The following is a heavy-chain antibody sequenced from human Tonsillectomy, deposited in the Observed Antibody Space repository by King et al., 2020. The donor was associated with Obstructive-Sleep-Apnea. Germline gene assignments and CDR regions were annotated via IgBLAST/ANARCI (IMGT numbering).Heavy chain of an antibody. CDR3: ARAAIAWDSGWYFDY. CDR1: EFAFNRYA. V-gene: IGHV3-30*04. CDR2: ISYDGSDD. D-gene: IGHD6-19*01. J-gene: IGHJ4*02. Sequence: VQLVESGGGVVQPGRSLRLSCAASEFAFNRYAIHWVLQAPGKGLEWVAVISYDGSDDYYADSVKGRFTISRDNSKNTLYLQINSLRAEDTAVYYCARAAIAWDSGWYFDYWGQGTLVTVSS.